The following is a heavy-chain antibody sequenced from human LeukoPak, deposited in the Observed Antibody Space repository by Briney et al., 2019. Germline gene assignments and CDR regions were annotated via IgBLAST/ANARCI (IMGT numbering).Heavy chain of an antibody. CDR3: ARDSAYYGSGSPYYYGMDV. V-gene: IGHV3-53*01. CDR1: GFTVSSNY. Sequence: PGGSLRLSCAASGFTVSSNYMSWVRKAPGKGLEWVSVIYSGGSTYYADSVKGRFTISRDNSKNTLYLQMNSLRAEDTAVYYCARDSAYYGSGSPYYYGMDVWGKGTTVTVSS. D-gene: IGHD3-10*01. CDR2: IYSGGST. J-gene: IGHJ6*04.